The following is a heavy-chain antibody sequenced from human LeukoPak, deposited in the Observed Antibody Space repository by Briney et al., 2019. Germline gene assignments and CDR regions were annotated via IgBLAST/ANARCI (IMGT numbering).Heavy chain of an antibody. CDR3: AKDYYMDV. J-gene: IGHJ6*03. CDR1: GITLSNYG. CDR2: LSGSGGGT. V-gene: IGHV3-23*01. Sequence: GGSLRLSCAVSGITLSNYGMSWVRQAPGKGLEWVAGLSGSGGGTNYADSVKGRFTISRDNSKNTLYLQMNSLRAEDTAVYYCAKDYYMDVWGKGTTVTVSS.